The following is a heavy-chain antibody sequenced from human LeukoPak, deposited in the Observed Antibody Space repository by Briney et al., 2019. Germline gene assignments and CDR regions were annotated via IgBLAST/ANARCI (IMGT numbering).Heavy chain of an antibody. J-gene: IGHJ6*02. Sequence: GGSLRLSCAASGFTFSSYNMNWVRQAPGKGLEWVSYISDSSNTIYYADSVKGRFTISRDNAKNSLYLQMNSLRAEDTPVYYCARDGYIVVGGDYYYYGMDVWGQGTTVTVSS. D-gene: IGHD2-2*01. CDR3: ARDGYIVVGGDYYYYGMDV. CDR1: GFTFSSYN. CDR2: ISDSSNTI. V-gene: IGHV3-48*04.